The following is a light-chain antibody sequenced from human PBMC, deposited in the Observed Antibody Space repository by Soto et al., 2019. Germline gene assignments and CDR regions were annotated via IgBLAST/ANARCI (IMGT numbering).Light chain of an antibody. CDR3: TSYTSYSTYV. CDR1: SSDVGNYNY. Sequence: QSALTKPASVSGSPGQSITISCTGTSSDVGNYNYVSWYQQHPGKAPKLMIYEVSNRPSGVSYRFSGSKSGNTASLTISGLQAEDEADYYCTSYTSYSTYVFGTGTKVTVL. CDR2: EVS. V-gene: IGLV2-14*01. J-gene: IGLJ1*01.